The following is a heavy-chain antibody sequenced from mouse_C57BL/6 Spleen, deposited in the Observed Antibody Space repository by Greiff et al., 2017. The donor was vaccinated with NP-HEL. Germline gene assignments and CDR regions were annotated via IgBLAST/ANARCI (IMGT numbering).Heavy chain of an antibody. J-gene: IGHJ2*01. CDR1: GYSFTGYY. D-gene: IGHD1-1*01. CDR3: ARGGLFITTVGVYFDY. V-gene: IGHV1-42*01. Sequence: VQLQQSGPELVKPGASVKISCKASGYSFTGYYMNWVKQSPEKSLEWIGEINPSTGGTTYNQKFKAKATLTVDKSSSTAYMQLSSLTSEDSAVYFCARGGLFITTVGVYFDYWGQGTTLTVSS. CDR2: INPSTGGT.